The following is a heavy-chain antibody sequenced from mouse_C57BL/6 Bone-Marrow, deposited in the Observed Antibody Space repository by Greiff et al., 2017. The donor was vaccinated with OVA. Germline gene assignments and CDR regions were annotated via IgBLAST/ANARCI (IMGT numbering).Heavy chain of an antibody. Sequence: QVQLQQSGAELARPGASVKMSCKASGYTFTSYTMHWVKQRPGQGLEWIGYINPSSGYTKYNQKFKDKATLTADKSSSTAYMQLSSLTSEDSAVYYCAREFILYYGSSYVKYFDYWGQGTTLTVSS. CDR3: AREFILYYGSSYVKYFDY. CDR1: GYTFTSYT. CDR2: INPSSGYT. D-gene: IGHD1-1*01. J-gene: IGHJ2*01. V-gene: IGHV1-4*01.